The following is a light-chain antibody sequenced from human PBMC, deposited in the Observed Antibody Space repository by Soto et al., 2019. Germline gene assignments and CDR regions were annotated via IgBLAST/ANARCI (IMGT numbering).Light chain of an antibody. CDR1: SSNIGGYNY. CDR2: EVS. J-gene: IGLJ1*01. CDR3: SSYTSSSTYV. V-gene: IGLV2-14*01. Sequence: QSVLTQPPSVSAAPGQKVTISCSGSSSNIGGYNYVSWYQQHPGKAPKLMIYEVSNRPSGVSNRFSGSKSGNTASLTIFGLQAEDEADYYCSSYTSSSTYVFGTGTKVTVL.